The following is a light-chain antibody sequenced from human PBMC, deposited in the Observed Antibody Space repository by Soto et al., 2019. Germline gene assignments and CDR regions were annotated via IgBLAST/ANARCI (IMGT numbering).Light chain of an antibody. CDR1: QSISSC. J-gene: IGKJ1*01. CDR3: QLYNSYPWT. V-gene: IGKV1-5*01. CDR2: DAS. Sequence: DIQITQRPTTLSSCLLDIVTITCRVSQSISSCLTWYQQKPGKAPKLLIYDASSLESGVPSRFSGSGSGTEFTLTISSLQPEDFATYYCQLYNSYPWTFGQGTNVDIK.